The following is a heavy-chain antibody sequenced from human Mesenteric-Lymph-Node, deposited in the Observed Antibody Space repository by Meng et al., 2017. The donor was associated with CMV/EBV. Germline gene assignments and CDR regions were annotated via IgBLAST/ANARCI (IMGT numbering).Heavy chain of an antibody. V-gene: IGHV5-51*01. J-gene: IGHJ4*02. CDR3: ARYRDSSSYFDY. Sequence: GESLKIPCKAPGDSFITYWIGWVRQMPGKGLEWMGIIYPRDSGTRYSPSFEGQVTISVDKSISTAYLQWSSLKASDSAIYCCARYRDSSSYFDYWGQPTLVTVSS. CDR2: IYPRDSGT. D-gene: IGHD1-26*01. CDR1: GDSFITYW.